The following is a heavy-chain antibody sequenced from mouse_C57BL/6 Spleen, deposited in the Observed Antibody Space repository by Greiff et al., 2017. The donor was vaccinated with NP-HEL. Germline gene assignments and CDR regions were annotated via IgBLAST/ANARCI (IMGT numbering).Heavy chain of an antibody. CDR3: ARRDIYYDYDAYYVDY. D-gene: IGHD2-4*01. Sequence: VQLKESGPELVKPGASVKISCKASGYSFTGYYMHWVKQSSEKSLEWIGEINPSTGGTSYNQKFKGKATLTVDKSSSTAYMQLKSLTSEDSAVYYCARRDIYYDYDAYYVDYWGQGTTLTVSS. V-gene: IGHV1-43*01. CDR2: INPSTGGT. J-gene: IGHJ2*01. CDR1: GYSFTGYY.